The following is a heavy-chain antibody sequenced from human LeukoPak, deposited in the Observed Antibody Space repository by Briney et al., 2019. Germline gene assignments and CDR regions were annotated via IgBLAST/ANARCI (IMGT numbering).Heavy chain of an antibody. V-gene: IGHV3-73*01. Sequence: GGSLRLSCAASGFTFSGSTIHWVRQASGEGLEWVGRIRSKANNYATAYATSVKGRFTLSRDDSNNTAYLQMNSLKTEDTAVYFCIRGAASGSYYGLDVRGQGATVTVSS. CDR3: IRGAASGSYYGLDV. CDR2: IRSKANNYAT. CDR1: GFTFSGST. J-gene: IGHJ6*02. D-gene: IGHD1-26*01.